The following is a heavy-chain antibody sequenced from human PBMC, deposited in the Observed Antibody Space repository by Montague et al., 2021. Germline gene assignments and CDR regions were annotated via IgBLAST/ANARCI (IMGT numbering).Heavy chain of an antibody. J-gene: IGHJ6*02. CDR1: GGSISSSSYY. V-gene: IGHV4-39*01. CDR3: ARHVIGNYGMYV. D-gene: IGHD3-16*02. CDR2: IYYSGST. Sequence: SETLSLTCTVSGGSISSSSYYWGWIRQPPGKGLEWIGSIYYSGSTYYNPSLKSRVTISVDTSKNQFSLKLSSVTAADTALYYCARHVIGNYGMYVWAKGPRSPSP.